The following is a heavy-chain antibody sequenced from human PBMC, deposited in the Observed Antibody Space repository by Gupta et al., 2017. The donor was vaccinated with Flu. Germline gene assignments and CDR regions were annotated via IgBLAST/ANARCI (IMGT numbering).Heavy chain of an antibody. J-gene: IGHJ6*02. CDR3: ARDGYCSGGSCVNSYYYYGMDV. CDR2: IWYDGSNK. V-gene: IGHV3-33*01. D-gene: IGHD2-15*01. Sequence: QVQLVESGGGVVQPGRSLRLSCAASGFPFSSYGMHWVRQAPGKGLEWVAVIWYDGSNKYYADSVKGRFTISRDNSKNTLYLQMNSLRAEDTAVYYCARDGYCSGGSCVNSYYYYGMDVWGQGTTVTVSS. CDR1: GFPFSSYG.